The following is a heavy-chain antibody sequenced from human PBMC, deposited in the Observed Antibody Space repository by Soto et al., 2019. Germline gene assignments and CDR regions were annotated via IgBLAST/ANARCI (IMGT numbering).Heavy chain of an antibody. CDR3: ARAACSSTSCYNYYAYGMDV. Sequence: ASVNVSCKASGYTFTTYSMHWVRQAPGQRLEWMGWIHAGNGNTEHSQKFQGRVTITRDTSASTAYLELGSLRSEDTAVYYCARAACSSTSCYNYYAYGMDVWGQGTAVTVSS. CDR1: GYTFTTYS. D-gene: IGHD2-2*01. J-gene: IGHJ6*02. V-gene: IGHV1-3*01. CDR2: IHAGNGNT.